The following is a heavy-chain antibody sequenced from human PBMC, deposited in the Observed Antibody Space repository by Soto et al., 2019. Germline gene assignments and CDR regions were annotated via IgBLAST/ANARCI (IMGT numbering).Heavy chain of an antibody. CDR2: ITGSGGGT. J-gene: IGHJ3*02. V-gene: IGHV3-23*01. Sequence: EVQLLESGGRLVPPGGSLRLSCAGSRFSFSNYAMTWARQAPGEGLERVSSITGSGGGTTYADSVKGRFTISRDNSKNILYLQMDSLRADDTAVYYCSTDPNGDYIGAFDNWGQGTMVTVSS. CDR3: STDPNGDYIGAFDN. CDR1: RFSFSNYA. D-gene: IGHD4-17*01.